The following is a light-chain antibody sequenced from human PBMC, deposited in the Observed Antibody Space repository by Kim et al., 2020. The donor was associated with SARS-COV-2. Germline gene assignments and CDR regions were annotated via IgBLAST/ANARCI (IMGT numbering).Light chain of an antibody. CDR1: SSNNGAGYD. Sequence: VPISCEGRSSNNGAGYDVPWYQQLPGTAPNLLIYGNSNRPSGVPDRFSGSKSGTSASLAITGLQAEDEADYYCQSYDSSLSGSYVFGTGTKVTVL. CDR3: QSYDSSLSGSYV. V-gene: IGLV1-40*01. CDR2: GNS. J-gene: IGLJ1*01.